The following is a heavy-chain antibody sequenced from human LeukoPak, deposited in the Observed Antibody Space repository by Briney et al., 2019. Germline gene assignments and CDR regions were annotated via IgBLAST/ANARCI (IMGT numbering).Heavy chain of an antibody. J-gene: IGHJ5*02. CDR1: GYTFTGYY. Sequence: ASVKVSCKASGYTFTGYYMHWVRQAPGQGLEWMGGIIPIFGTANYAQKFQGRVTITTDESTSTAYMELSSLRSEDTAVYYCARDNYAGPNWFDPWGQGTLVTVSS. CDR3: ARDNYAGPNWFDP. V-gene: IGHV1-69*05. CDR2: IIPIFGTA. D-gene: IGHD1-7*01.